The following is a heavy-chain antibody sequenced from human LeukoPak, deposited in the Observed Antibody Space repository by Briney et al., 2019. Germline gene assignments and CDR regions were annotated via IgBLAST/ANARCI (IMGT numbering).Heavy chain of an antibody. V-gene: IGHV1-69*13. Sequence: SVKVSCKASGGTFSSYAISWVRQAPGQGLEWMGGIIPIFGTANYAQKFQGRVTITADESTSTAYMELSSLRSEDTAVYYCARQNLAFGGVIAEFDYWGQGTLVTVSS. J-gene: IGHJ4*02. CDR1: GGTFSSYA. CDR2: IIPIFGTA. D-gene: IGHD3-16*02. CDR3: ARQNLAFGGVIAEFDY.